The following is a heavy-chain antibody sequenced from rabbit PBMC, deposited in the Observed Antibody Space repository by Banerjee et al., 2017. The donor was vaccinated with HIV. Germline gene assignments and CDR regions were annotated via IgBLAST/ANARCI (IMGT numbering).Heavy chain of an antibody. D-gene: IGHD1-1*01. Sequence: QEQLVESGGGLVTLGGSLKLTCKASGIDFSSSYWISWVRQAPGKGLEWIGCIYPPYGATDYASWVNGRFTISLDNAQNTVTLQMTSLTAADTATYFCARSYIDGWYFDLWGPGTLVTVS. CDR3: ARSYIDGWYFDL. CDR1: GIDFSSSYW. V-gene: IGHV1S47*01. CDR2: IYPPYGAT. J-gene: IGHJ4*01.